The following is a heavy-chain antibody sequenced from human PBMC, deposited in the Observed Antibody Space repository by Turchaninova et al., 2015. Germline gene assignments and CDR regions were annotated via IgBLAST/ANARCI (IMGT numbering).Heavy chain of an antibody. J-gene: IGHJ4*02. Sequence: SETLSLSCTVSGGSISSSRYYWGWIRQPPGKGLEWIGSIYYSGSTYYNPSLKSRGTISVDPSKNQFSLKLSSVPAADTAVYYWARAVRGGNYYLDYWGQGTLVTVSS. D-gene: IGHD1-26*01. CDR1: GGSISSSRYY. V-gene: IGHV4-39*07. CDR2: IYYSGST. CDR3: ARAVRGGNYYLDY.